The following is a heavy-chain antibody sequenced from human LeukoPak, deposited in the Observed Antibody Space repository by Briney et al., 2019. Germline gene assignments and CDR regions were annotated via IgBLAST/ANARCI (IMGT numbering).Heavy chain of an antibody. CDR1: GFTFSSYG. CDR2: ISGSGGGT. CDR3: AKERGGEFDY. V-gene: IGHV3-23*01. D-gene: IGHD2-21*01. Sequence: GGSLRLSCAASGFTFSSYGMSWVRQAPGKGLEWVSAISGSGGGTYYAASVKGRFTISRDDSKNTLYLQMNSLRGEDTAVYFCAKERGGEFDYWGQGTLVAVSS. J-gene: IGHJ4*02.